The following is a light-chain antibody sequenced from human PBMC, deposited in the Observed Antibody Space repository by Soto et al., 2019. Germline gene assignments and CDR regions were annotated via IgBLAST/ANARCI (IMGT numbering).Light chain of an antibody. V-gene: IGKV1-39*01. J-gene: IGKJ2*01. CDR2: AAS. CDR1: QSISSY. Sequence: DIPMTQSPSSLSTSVGDRVTITCRASQSISSYLNWYRQKPGKAPELLIYAASSLQRGVPSRFSGTGSGTDFTLTISSLQPEDFAAYYCQQSYDTPYTFGQGTKLVIK. CDR3: QQSYDTPYT.